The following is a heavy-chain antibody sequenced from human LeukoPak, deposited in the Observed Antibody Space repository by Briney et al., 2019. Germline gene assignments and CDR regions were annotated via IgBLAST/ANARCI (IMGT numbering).Heavy chain of an antibody. CDR3: AREKVHYYDSSGYFLD. V-gene: IGHV4-61*02. CDR2: IYTSGST. J-gene: IGHJ4*02. CDR1: GGSISSGSYY. Sequence: PSETLSLTCTVSGGSISSGSYYWSWIRQPAGKGLEWIGRIYTSGSTNYNPSLKSRVTISVDTSKNQFSLKLSSVTAADTAVYYCAREKVHYYDSSGYFLDWGQGTLVTVSS. D-gene: IGHD3-22*01.